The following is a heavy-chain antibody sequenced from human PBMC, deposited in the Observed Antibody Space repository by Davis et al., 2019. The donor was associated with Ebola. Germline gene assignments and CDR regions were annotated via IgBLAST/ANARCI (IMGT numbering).Heavy chain of an antibody. CDR3: AKQDMGV. CDR1: GFTFSNDG. V-gene: IGHV3-23*01. CDR2: ITGSGRT. J-gene: IGHJ6*02. Sequence: GESLKISCAASGFTFSNDGMNWVRQAPGKGLEWVSGITGSGRTYYADSVKGRFTISRDNSKNTLYVQMNNLRAEDTAVYYCAKQDMGVWGQGTTVIVSS.